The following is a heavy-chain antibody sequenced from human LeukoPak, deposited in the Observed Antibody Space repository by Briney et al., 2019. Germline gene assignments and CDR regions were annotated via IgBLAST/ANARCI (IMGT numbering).Heavy chain of an antibody. V-gene: IGHV1-18*01. CDR3: ARGTPYYYGMDV. D-gene: IGHD2-2*01. J-gene: IGHJ6*02. Sequence: ASVKVSCKASGYTFNSDDISWARQAPGQGLEWMGRISADNGNTNYAQKVQGRVTMTTDTSTSTAYMELRSLRSDDTAVYYCARGTPYYYGMDVWGQGTTVTVSS. CDR2: ISADNGNT. CDR1: GYTFNSDD.